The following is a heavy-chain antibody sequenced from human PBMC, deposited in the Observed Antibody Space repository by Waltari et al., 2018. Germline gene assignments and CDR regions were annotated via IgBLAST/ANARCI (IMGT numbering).Heavy chain of an antibody. CDR3: ARDRGSGLYLDS. D-gene: IGHD2-15*01. V-gene: IGHV4-4*02. CDR1: GDSMSGNYW. J-gene: IGHJ4*02. CDR2: VHRSGRT. Sequence: QLQLQQSGPGVVKPSESLSLTCAVSGDSMSGNYWWNWVRQSPGKGLEWIGQVHRSGRTNSHAACASRVTVSIDTSNNQFALKMPSPTAADTAMYYCARDRGSGLYLDSWGQGTLVTVS.